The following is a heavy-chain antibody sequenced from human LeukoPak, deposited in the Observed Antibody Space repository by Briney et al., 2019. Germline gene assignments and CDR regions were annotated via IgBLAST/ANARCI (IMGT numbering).Heavy chain of an antibody. J-gene: IGHJ4*02. CDR2: IIPFLGIA. D-gene: IGHD2-15*01. CDR3: ARDDPPTEVVAAT. V-gene: IGHV1-69*04. CDR1: GGTLSSYA. Sequence: ASVKVSCKSSGGTLSSYAISWVRPAPGQGLAWMGRIIPFLGIANYAQKFQGRVTITADKSTSTAYMELSSLRSEDTAVYYCARDDPPTEVVAATWGQGTLVTVSS.